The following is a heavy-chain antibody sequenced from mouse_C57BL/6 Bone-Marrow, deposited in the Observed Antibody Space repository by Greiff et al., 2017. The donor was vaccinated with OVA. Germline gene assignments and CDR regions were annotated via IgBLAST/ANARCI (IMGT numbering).Heavy chain of an antibody. CDR3: AREGSSYGAMDY. CDR1: GFTFSDYG. Sequence: EVKVVESGGGLVQPGGSLKLSCAASGFTFSDYGMAWVRQAPRKGPEWVAFISNLAYSIYYADTVTGRFTISRENAKNTLYLEMSSLRSEDTAMYYCAREGSSYGAMDYWGQGTSVTVSS. CDR2: ISNLAYSI. V-gene: IGHV5-15*01. J-gene: IGHJ4*01. D-gene: IGHD1-1*01.